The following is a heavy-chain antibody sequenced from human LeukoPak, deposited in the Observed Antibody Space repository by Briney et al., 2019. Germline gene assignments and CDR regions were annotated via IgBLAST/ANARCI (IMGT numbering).Heavy chain of an antibody. Sequence: GGSLRLSCAASGFTVSSNYMSWVRQAPGKGLEWVSVIYSGGSTYYADSAKGRFTISRDKSKNTLYLQMNSLRAEDTAVYYCARGIGSTVFFDHWGQGTLVTVSS. D-gene: IGHD4-11*01. J-gene: IGHJ4*02. V-gene: IGHV3-53*01. CDR2: IYSGGST. CDR3: ARGIGSTVFFDH. CDR1: GFTVSSNY.